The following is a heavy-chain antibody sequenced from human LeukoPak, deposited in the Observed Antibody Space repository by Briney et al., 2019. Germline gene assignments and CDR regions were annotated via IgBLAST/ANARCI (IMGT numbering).Heavy chain of an antibody. J-gene: IGHJ4*02. CDR2: ISGSGGST. CDR3: AKDLFKGDYSYFDY. CDR1: GFTFSSYA. V-gene: IGHV3-23*01. D-gene: IGHD4-17*01. Sequence: PGGSLRLSCAASGFTFSSYAMSWVRQAPGKGLEWVSAISGSGGSTYYADSVKGRFTISRDNSKNTLYLQMNSLRAEDTAVYYCAKDLFKGDYSYFDYWGQGTLVTSPQ.